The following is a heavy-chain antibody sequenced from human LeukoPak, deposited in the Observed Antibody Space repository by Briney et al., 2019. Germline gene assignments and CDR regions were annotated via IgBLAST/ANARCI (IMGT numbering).Heavy chain of an antibody. J-gene: IGHJ4*02. V-gene: IGHV1-3*01. D-gene: IGHD6-13*01. Sequence: ASVKVSCKASGYTFTSYAMHWVRQAPGQRLEWMGWINAGNGNTKYSQKFQGRVTITRDTSASTAYMELSSLRSEDTAVYYCARNSGYSGSPLGYWGQGTLVTVSS. CDR1: GYTFTSYA. CDR3: ARNSGYSGSPLGY. CDR2: INAGNGNT.